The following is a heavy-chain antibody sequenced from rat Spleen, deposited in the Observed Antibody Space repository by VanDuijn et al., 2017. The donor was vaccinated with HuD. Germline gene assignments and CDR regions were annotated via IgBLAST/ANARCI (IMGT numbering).Heavy chain of an antibody. Sequence: EVQLVESGGGLVQPGRSLKLSCAASGFTFSNYGMAWVRQAPTKGLEWVATISYDGSSTYYRDSVKGRFTISRDNAQNTLYLQMNSLRSEDTATYYCTRGDYDGSYYYVRFAYWGQGVMVTVSS. D-gene: IGHD1-12*02. CDR3: TRGDYDGSYYYVRFAY. CDR1: GFTFSNYG. V-gene: IGHV5-29*01. J-gene: IGHJ2*01. CDR2: ISYDGSST.